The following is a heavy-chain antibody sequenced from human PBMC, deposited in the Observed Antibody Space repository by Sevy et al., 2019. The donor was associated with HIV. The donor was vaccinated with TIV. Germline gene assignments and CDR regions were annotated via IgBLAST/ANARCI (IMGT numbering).Heavy chain of an antibody. D-gene: IGHD3-10*01. Sequence: GGSLRLSCAASGFTFSNYFMNWVRQAPGKGLDWVSSISSGSSYIFYADSLKGRFTISRDNAKNSLYLHMNSLRAEDTAVYYCARGDYYGSLYYFDYWGPGTLVTVSS. CDR2: ISSGSSYI. CDR1: GFTFSNYF. CDR3: ARGDYYGSLYYFDY. V-gene: IGHV3-21*01. J-gene: IGHJ4*02.